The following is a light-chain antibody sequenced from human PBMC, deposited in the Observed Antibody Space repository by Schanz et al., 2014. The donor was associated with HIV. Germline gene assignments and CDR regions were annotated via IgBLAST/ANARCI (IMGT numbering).Light chain of an antibody. V-gene: IGLV2-8*01. CDR3: TSSGGTNNFVI. CDR2: EVS. Sequence: QSALTQPRSVSGSPGQSVAISCTGTRSDVGGYDHVSWYQHHPGKAPKLIIFEVSERPSGVPDRFSGSKSGNTASLTVSDLQAEDEADYYCTSSGGTNNFVIFGGGTKLTVL. CDR1: RSDVGGYDH. J-gene: IGLJ2*01.